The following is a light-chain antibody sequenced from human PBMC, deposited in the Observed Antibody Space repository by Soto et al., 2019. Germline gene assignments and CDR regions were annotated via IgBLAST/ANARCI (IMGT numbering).Light chain of an antibody. J-gene: IGKJ4*01. V-gene: IGKV3-15*01. Sequence: IVMTLSPATLSVSPGERATLSCRASQSVSSSYLAWYQQKPGLAPRLLIHDVSTRATGVPTRFSGSRSGAEFTLTINSLQSEVFAVYYCQPYNNLPLTFGGGTNVDIK. CDR1: QSVSSSY. CDR3: QPYNNLPLT. CDR2: DVS.